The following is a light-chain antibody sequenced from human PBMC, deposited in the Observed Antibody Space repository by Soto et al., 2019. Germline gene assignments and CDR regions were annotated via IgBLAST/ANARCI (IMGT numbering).Light chain of an antibody. CDR1: ESIDFN. V-gene: IGKV3D-15*03. CDR3: QQYNNCLK. Sequence: EIVMTQSPATLSVSPGERVTLCCRASESIDFNLAWYQQKPGQAPRLLIYGASNRATGIPARFSCSGSGTEFALTCSVLESEDFALYYGQQYNNCLKFGGGTKVDIK. J-gene: IGKJ4*02. CDR2: GAS.